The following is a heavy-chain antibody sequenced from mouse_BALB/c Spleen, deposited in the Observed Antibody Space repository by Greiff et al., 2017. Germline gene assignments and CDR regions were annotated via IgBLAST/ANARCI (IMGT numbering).Heavy chain of an antibody. Sequence: VQLQESGPGLVKPSQSLSLTCTVTGYSITSDYAWNWIRQFPGNKLEWMGYISYSGSTSYNPSLKSRISITRDTSKNQFFLQLNSVTTEDTATYYCARSIYYGNSHYAMDYWGQGTSVTVSS. V-gene: IGHV3-2*02. CDR2: ISYSGST. D-gene: IGHD2-1*01. CDR3: ARSIYYGNSHYAMDY. CDR1: GYSITSDYA. J-gene: IGHJ4*01.